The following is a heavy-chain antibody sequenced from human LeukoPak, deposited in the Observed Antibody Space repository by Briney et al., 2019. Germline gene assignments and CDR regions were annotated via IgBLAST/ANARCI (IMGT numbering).Heavy chain of an antibody. J-gene: IGHJ4*02. CDR2: ISFDGNLR. D-gene: IGHD6-13*01. Sequence: PGGSLRLSCAASGFTFSNYGMHWVRQAPGKGLEWVAVISFDGNLRYYTDSVKGRFTISRDNSRNTLFLQMNSLRPEDTALYYCAKEGTVQISTWYDNWGQGTLVTDPS. V-gene: IGHV3-30*18. CDR3: AKEGTVQISTWYDN. CDR1: GFTFSNYG.